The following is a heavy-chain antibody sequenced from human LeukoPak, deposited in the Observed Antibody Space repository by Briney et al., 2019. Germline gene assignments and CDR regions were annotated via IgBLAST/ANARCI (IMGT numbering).Heavy chain of an antibody. V-gene: IGHV1-69*13. J-gene: IGHJ4*02. Sequence: SSVKVSCKASGGTFSSYAISWVRQAPGQGLEWMGGIIPIFGTANYAQKFQGRVTITADESTSTAYMELSRLRSEDTAVYPGGRVHHYYDSSDYAPSFLYYFDYWGQGTLVTVSS. CDR1: GGTFSSYA. CDR3: GRVHHYYDSSDYAPSFLYYFDY. CDR2: IIPIFGTA. D-gene: IGHD3-22*01.